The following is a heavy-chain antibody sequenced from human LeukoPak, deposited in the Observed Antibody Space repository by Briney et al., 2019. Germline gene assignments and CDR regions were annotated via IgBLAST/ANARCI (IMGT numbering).Heavy chain of an antibody. V-gene: IGHV3-21*06. D-gene: IGHD3-3*02. CDR2: ISTSSSYI. J-gene: IGHJ3*02. Sequence: GGSLRLSCAASGFTFSSYSMNWVRQAPGRGLEWVSSISTSSSYIHYADSVKGRFTISRDNAKNSLYLQMNSLRAEDTAVYYCAKVRLQTRICHAFDIWGRGTMHTIFS. CDR3: AKVRLQTRICHAFDI. CDR1: GFTFSSYS.